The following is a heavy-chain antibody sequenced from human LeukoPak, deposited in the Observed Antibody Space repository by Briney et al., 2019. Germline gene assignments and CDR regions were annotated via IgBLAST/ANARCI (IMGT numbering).Heavy chain of an antibody. Sequence: GGSLRLSCAASGFTFSSYNMNRVRQAPGKGLEWVSYISSSGSTIYYADSVKGRLTISRDNAKNSLYLQMNSLRAEDTAVYYCAELGITMIGGVWGKGTTVTISS. CDR2: ISSSGSTI. V-gene: IGHV3-48*03. CDR3: AELGITMIGGV. D-gene: IGHD3-10*02. J-gene: IGHJ6*04. CDR1: GFTFSSYN.